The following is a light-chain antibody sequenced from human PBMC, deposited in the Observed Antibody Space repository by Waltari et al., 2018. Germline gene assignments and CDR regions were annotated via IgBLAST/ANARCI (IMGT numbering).Light chain of an antibody. V-gene: IGKV3-11*01. CDR2: DTS. J-gene: IGKJ4*01. CDR1: QSVDMY. CDR3: QQRRNWPLT. Sequence: EIVLTQSPATLSLSPGERATLSCRPSQSVDMYLAWYQQRPGQAPRLLIYDTSNRATDSPARFSGSGSGTDFSLTISILEPEDFAVYYCQQRRNWPLTFGGGTKVEIK.